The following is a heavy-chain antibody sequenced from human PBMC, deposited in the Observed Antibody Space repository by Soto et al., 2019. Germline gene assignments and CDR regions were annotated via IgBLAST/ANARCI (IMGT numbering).Heavy chain of an antibody. J-gene: IGHJ4*02. Sequence: PSETLSLTCTVSGGSISSYYWSWIRQPPGKGLERIGYIYYSGSTNYNPSLKSRVTISVDTSKNQFSLKLSSVTAADTAVYYCARAYMVRGGYYSVLIYPYFDYWGQVTLVTVSS. V-gene: IGHV4-59*01. CDR3: ARAYMVRGGYYSVLIYPYFDY. CDR2: IYYSGST. D-gene: IGHD3-22*01. CDR1: GGSISSYY.